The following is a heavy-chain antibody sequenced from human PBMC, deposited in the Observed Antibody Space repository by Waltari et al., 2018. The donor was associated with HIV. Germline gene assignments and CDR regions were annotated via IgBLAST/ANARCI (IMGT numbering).Heavy chain of an antibody. D-gene: IGHD6-13*01. CDR3: ARGIAAAGTSPPGL. Sequence: QVQLVQSGAEVKKPGASVKVSCKASGYTFTSYDINWVRQATGQGLEWMGWRNPNSGNTGYAQKFQGRVTMTRNTSISTAYMELSSLRSEDTAVYYCARGIAAAGTSPPGLWGQGTTVTVSS. V-gene: IGHV1-8*01. J-gene: IGHJ6*02. CDR1: GYTFTSYD. CDR2: RNPNSGNT.